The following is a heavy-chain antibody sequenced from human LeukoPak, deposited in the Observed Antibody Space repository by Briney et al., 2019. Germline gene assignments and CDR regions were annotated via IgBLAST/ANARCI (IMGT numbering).Heavy chain of an antibody. V-gene: IGHV3-30*02. D-gene: IGHD4-17*01. CDR1: GFTFSSYG. J-gene: IGHJ4*02. CDR3: AKDLFSLGPSYLTTGTLDY. CDR2: IRYDGSNK. Sequence: GGSLRLSCAASGFTFSSYGMHWVRQAPGKGLEWVAFIRYDGSNKYYADSVKGRFTISRDNSKNTLYLQMNSRRAEDTAVYYCAKDLFSLGPSYLTTGTLDYWGQGTLVTVSS.